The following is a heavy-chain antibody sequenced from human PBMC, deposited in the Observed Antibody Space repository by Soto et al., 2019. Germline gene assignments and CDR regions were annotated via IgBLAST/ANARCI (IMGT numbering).Heavy chain of an antibody. CDR3: ARARKGSGSDYYYHYGMDV. D-gene: IGHD3-3*01. CDR2: ISHSGST. CDR1: GGSFSDYY. Sequence: PSETLSLTCSVYGGSFSDYYWSWIRQPPGKGLEWIGEISHSGSTNYNPPLKSRVTISVHTSKNQFSLKLSSVTAADTAVYYCARARKGSGSDYYYHYGMDVWGKGTTVTVSS. V-gene: IGHV4-34*01. J-gene: IGHJ6*04.